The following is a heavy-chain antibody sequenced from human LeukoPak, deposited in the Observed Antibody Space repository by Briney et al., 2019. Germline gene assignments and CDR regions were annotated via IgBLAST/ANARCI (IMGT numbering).Heavy chain of an antibody. J-gene: IGHJ6*02. CDR2: ISYDGSNK. CDR1: GFTFSSYA. V-gene: IGHV3-30-3*01. CDR3: ARGYYDFWNGMDV. Sequence: GGSLRLSCAASGFTFSSYATHWVRQAPGKGLEWVAVISYDGSNKYYADSVKGRFTISRDNSKHTLYLQMNSLRAEDTAVYYCARGYYDFWNGMDVWGQGTTVTVSS. D-gene: IGHD3-3*01.